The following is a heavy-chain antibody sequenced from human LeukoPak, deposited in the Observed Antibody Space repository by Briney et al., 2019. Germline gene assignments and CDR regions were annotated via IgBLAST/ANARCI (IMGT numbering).Heavy chain of an antibody. CDR3: ARDPFYGDADFDY. D-gene: IGHD4-17*01. CDR1: GFTFSNYW. V-gene: IGHV3-74*01. J-gene: IGHJ4*02. Sequence: PGGSLRLSCAVSGFTFSNYWMHWVRQAPGKGMGWVSSIKSDGSSTTYADSVKGRFTISRDNAKNMVYLQMNSLRAEDTAVYYCARDPFYGDADFDYWGQGTLVTVSS. CDR2: IKSDGSST.